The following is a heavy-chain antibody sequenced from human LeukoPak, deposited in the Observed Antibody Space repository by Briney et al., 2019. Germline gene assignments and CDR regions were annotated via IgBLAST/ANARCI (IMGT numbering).Heavy chain of an antibody. CDR1: GFPFSSYW. CDR3: SRSQFDY. J-gene: IGHJ4*02. Sequence: AGGSLRLSCEPSGFPFSSYWMLWVRQAPGKGLVWVSRISGDGAIKTYADFVRGRFIVSRDNTKNILYLQMNSLKVEDTATYFCSRSQFDYWGQGVLVTASS. CDR2: ISGDGAIK. V-gene: IGHV3-74*03.